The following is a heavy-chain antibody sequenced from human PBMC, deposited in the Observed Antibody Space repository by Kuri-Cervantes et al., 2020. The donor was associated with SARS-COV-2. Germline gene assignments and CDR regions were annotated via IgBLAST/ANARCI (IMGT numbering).Heavy chain of an antibody. D-gene: IGHD4-17*01. V-gene: IGHV4-31*02. J-gene: IGHJ4*01. Sequence: SQTPSLTCALYYGTLTGYQWSWIRQHPGKGLEWIGYIYYSGSTYYNPSLKSRVTISVDTSKNQFSLKLSSVTAADTAVYYCSRSDYGDYELDYWGQGTSVNVSS. CDR3: SRSDYGDYELDY. CDR1: YGTLTGYQ. CDR2: IYYSGST.